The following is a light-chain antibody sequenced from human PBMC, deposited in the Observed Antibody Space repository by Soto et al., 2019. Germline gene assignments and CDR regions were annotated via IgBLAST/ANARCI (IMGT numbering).Light chain of an antibody. CDR1: QSVSSY. CDR2: DAS. V-gene: IGKV3-11*01. J-gene: IGKJ2*01. CDR3: QHSSNLPRA. Sequence: EIVLTQSPATLSLSPGERATLSCRASQSVSSYLAWYQQKPGQAPRLLIYDASNRATGIPARFSGSVSGTDFTLTISSLEPEDIAVYYCQHSSNLPRAFGQGTQLESK.